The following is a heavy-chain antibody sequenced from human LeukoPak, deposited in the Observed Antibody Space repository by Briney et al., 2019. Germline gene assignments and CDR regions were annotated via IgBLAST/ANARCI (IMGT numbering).Heavy chain of an antibody. V-gene: IGHV3-21*01. J-gene: IGHJ4*02. D-gene: IGHD3-22*01. Sequence: GGSLRLSCAASGFSFSRSSMGWVRRAPGKGLEWVSSITASSTYIYYADSVKGRFTISRDNVEKSVYLQMNSLRAEDTAVYYCAREYYYDENAGNYWGQGTLVTVSS. CDR3: AREYYYDENAGNY. CDR2: ITASSTYI. CDR1: GFSFSRSS.